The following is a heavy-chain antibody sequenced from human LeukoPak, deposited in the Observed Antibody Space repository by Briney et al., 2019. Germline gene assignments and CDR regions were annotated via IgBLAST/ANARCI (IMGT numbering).Heavy chain of an antibody. Sequence: SDTLSLTCSVSGYSISTSNYWAWIRQPPGRGLEWIGHIYYSGGIYYNPSLKSRVTISVDTSKNQFSLKLSSVTAADTAVYYCARGSRYGGNSPYYGMDVWGQGTTVTVSS. CDR3: ARGSRYGGNSPYYGMDV. V-gene: IGHV4-28*05. CDR2: IYYSGGI. CDR1: GYSISTSNY. J-gene: IGHJ6*02. D-gene: IGHD4-23*01.